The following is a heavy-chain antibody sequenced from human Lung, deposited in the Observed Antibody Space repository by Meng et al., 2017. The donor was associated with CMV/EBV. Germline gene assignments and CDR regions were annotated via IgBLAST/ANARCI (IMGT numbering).Heavy chain of an antibody. D-gene: IGHD3-16*01. CDR3: TTDSGYGYVWGSYQLLGY. Sequence: GESLKISCAAFGFTFSNAWMSWVRQAPGKGLEWVGRVKSKTDGGTTDYAAPVKGRFTISRDDSKSTLYLQMNSLKTEDTAVYYCTTDSGYGYVWGSYQLLGYWGQGXLVTVSS. V-gene: IGHV3-15*01. CDR2: VKSKTDGGTT. CDR1: GFTFSNAW. J-gene: IGHJ4*02.